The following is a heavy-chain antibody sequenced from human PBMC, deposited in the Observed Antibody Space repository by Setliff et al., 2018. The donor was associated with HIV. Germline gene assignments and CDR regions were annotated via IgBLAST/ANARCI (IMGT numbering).Heavy chain of an antibody. V-gene: IGHV4-59*01. D-gene: IGHD4-17*01. CDR1: GGSISTYY. CDR2: IYFTGSS. J-gene: IGHJ3*01. CDR3: ARVQMAYAAFDV. Sequence: SETLSLTCSVSGGSISTYYWSWIRQPPGKGLEWIGSIYFTGSSDNNPSLKSRVTLSVDTSKHQFSLKLSSVTAADTAVYYCARVQMAYAAFDVWGQGTMVTVSS.